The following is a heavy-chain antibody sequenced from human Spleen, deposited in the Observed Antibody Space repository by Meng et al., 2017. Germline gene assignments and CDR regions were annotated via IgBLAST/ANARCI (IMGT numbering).Heavy chain of an antibody. CDR1: GFTFSNYK. D-gene: IGHD3-22*01. CDR2: ISNDGSNK. V-gene: IGHV3-30*04. J-gene: IGHJ4*02. CDR3: ARGGYFYDTSAYQLRGDY. Sequence: GGSLRLSCAASGFTFSNYKMLWVRQAPGKGLEWLAVISNDGSNKYYADSVKGRFTISRDYSENKVYLQMNSLRTEDTAVYYCARGGYFYDTSAYQLRGDYWGQGTLVTVSS.